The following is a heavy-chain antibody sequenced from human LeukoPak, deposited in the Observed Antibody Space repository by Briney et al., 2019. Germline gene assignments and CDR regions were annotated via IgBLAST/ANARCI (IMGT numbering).Heavy chain of an antibody. D-gene: IGHD5-12*01. CDR2: IRCDGSNK. CDR3: AKGGGYEAQYYYYLDV. J-gene: IGHJ6*03. Sequence: GGSLRLSCAASGFTFSSYGMHWVRQAPGKGLEWVAFIRCDGSNKYYADSVKGRFTISRDNSKNTLYLQMKSLRAEDTAVYYCAKGGGYEAQYYYYLDVWGKGTTVTISS. CDR1: GFTFSSYG. V-gene: IGHV3-30*02.